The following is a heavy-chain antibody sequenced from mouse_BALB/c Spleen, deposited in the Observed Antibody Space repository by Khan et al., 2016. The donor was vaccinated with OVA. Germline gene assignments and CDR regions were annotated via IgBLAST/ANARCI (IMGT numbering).Heavy chain of an antibody. CDR3: ARSTMITTEFIY. CDR1: GYTFSSYW. V-gene: IGHV1S81*02. J-gene: IGHJ3*01. Sequence: QVQLKQSGAELVKPGASVQLSCKASGYTFSSYWMLWVKQRPGQGLQWIGEINPSNGRTNYNEKFKNKATLTVDTSSSTASMQLSSLTSEDSAVXFCARSTMITTEFIYWGQATLVTVSA. CDR2: INPSNGRT. D-gene: IGHD2-4*01.